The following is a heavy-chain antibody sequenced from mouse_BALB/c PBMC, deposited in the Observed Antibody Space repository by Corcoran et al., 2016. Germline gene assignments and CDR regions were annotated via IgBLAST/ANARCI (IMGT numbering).Heavy chain of an antibody. CDR1: GSTFTDYY. D-gene: IGHD4-1*01. J-gene: IGHJ2*01. CDR2: IYPGSGNT. CDR3: ARELTGTVFDY. Sequence: QIQLQQSGPELVQPGASVKISCNASGSTFTDYYINWVKQKPGQGLEWIGWIYPGSGNTKYNEKFKGKATLLVDTSSSTAYMQLSSLTSEDTAVYFCARELTGTVFDYWGQGTTLTVS. V-gene: IGHV1-84*02.